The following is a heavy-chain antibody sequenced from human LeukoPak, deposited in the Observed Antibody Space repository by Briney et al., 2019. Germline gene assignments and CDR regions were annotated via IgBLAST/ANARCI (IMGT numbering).Heavy chain of an antibody. CDR3: ARGVGIVVVPAAIWGYFDY. D-gene: IGHD2-2*01. CDR2: IIPIFGTA. Sequence: ASVKVSCKASGGTFSSYAISWVRQAPGQGLEWMGGIIPIFGTANYAQKFQGRVTITADESTSTAYMELSSLRSEDTAVYYCARGVGIVVVPAAIWGYFDYWGQGTLVTVSS. J-gene: IGHJ4*02. V-gene: IGHV1-69*13. CDR1: GGTFSSYA.